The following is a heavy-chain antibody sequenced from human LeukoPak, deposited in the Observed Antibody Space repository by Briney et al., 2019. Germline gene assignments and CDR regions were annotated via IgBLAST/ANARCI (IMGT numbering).Heavy chain of an antibody. CDR2: IKQDGSEK. V-gene: IGHV3-7*01. CDR3: ARDGGPAYGSGSYYSEFHY. D-gene: IGHD3-10*01. J-gene: IGHJ4*02. CDR1: GFTFSSYW. Sequence: GGTLRLSCAASGFTFSSYWMSWVRQAPGKGLEWVANIKQDGSEKYYVDSVKGRFTISRDNAKNSLYLQMNSLRAEDTAVYYCARDGGPAYGSGSYYSEFHYWGQGTLVTVSS.